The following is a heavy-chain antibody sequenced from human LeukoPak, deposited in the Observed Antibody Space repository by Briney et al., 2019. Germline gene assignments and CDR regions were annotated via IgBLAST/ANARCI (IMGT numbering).Heavy chain of an antibody. J-gene: IGHJ4*02. CDR3: VATRVCGGVLLRPNCLYFEN. V-gene: IGHV3-23*01. CDR2: IDYSGGNT. CDR1: GFTFNNYV. Sequence: PGGSLRLSCAASGFTFNNYVMSWVRQAPGKGLEWVSGIDYSGGNTNYADSVLGRFTVSRDNSKNTLYLQMNSLRAEDTAVYYCVATRVCGGVLLRPNCLYFENWGQGTLVSVSS. D-gene: IGHD3-10*01.